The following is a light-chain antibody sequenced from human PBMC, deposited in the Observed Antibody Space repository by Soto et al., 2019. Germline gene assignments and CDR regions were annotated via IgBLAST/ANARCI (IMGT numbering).Light chain of an antibody. CDR2: GAS. J-gene: IGKJ5*01. V-gene: IGKV3-20*01. Sequence: EIVLTQSPGTLSLSPGERATLSCRASQSVSSNYLTWYQQKPGQAPRLLIYGASSRATGIPDRFSGSGSGADFTLTISRLEPEDFAVYYCQQYGSSPITFGQGTRLEIK. CDR3: QQYGSSPIT. CDR1: QSVSSNY.